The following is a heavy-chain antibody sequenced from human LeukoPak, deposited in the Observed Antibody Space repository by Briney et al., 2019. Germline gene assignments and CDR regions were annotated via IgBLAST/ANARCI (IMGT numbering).Heavy chain of an antibody. CDR1: GFTFSSYA. D-gene: IGHD3-22*01. J-gene: IGHJ5*02. CDR3: AKDPWGSGYLADSWFDP. V-gene: IGHV3-23*01. Sequence: GGSLRLSCAASGFTFSSYAMSWVRQAPGKGLEWVSAISGSGGSTYYADSVKGRFTISRDNSKNTLYLQMNSLRAEDTAVYYCAKDPWGSGYLADSWFDPWGQGTLVTVSS. CDR2: ISGSGGST.